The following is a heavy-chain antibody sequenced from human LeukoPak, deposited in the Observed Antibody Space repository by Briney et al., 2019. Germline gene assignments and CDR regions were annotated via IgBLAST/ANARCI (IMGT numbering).Heavy chain of an antibody. CDR1: GGSFSGYY. CDR3: ARTSSSWYSADY. CDR2: INHSGST. V-gene: IGHV4-34*01. Sequence: SETLSLTCAVYGGSFSGYYWSWIRQPPGKGLEWIGEINHSGSTNYNPSLKSRVTMSVDTSKNQFSLKLSSVTAADTAVYYCARTSSSWYSADYWGQGTLVTVSS. D-gene: IGHD6-13*01. J-gene: IGHJ4*02.